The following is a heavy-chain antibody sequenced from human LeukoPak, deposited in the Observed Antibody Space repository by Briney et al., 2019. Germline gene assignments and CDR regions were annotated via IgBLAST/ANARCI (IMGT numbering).Heavy chain of an antibody. D-gene: IGHD3-22*01. Sequence: GGSLRLSCAASGFTFSSYEMNWVRQAPGKGLEWVSGISPGGEIHYYADSVKGRFTISRDNSKGTVSLQMHSLRAEDTATYYCAKDDGWLYYNHWGQGTLVTVSS. J-gene: IGHJ4*02. CDR2: ISPGGEIH. V-gene: IGHV3-23*01. CDR1: GFTFSSYE. CDR3: AKDDGWLYYNH.